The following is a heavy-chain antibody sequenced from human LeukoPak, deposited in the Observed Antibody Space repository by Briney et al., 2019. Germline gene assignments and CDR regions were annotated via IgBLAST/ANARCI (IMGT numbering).Heavy chain of an antibody. D-gene: IGHD3-22*01. CDR3: AKRGVVIRVILVGFHKEAYYFDS. CDR2: VSDSGGRT. CDR1: GITLSNYG. Sequence: GGSLRLSCAVSGITLSNYGMSWVRQAPGKGLEWVAGVSDSGGRTNYADSVKGRFTISRDIAKNTLYLQMNSLRAEDTAVYFCAKRGVVIRVILVGFHKEAYYFDSWGQGALVTVSS. J-gene: IGHJ4*02. V-gene: IGHV3-23*01.